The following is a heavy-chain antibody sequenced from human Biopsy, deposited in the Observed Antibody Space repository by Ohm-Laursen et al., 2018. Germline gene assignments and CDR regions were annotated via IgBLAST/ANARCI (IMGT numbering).Heavy chain of an antibody. J-gene: IGHJ4*02. CDR1: GFTFTQFF. CDR2: VKASDGTK. CDR3: ALASFDY. V-gene: IGHV1-46*01. Sequence: GASVKVSCKVSGFTFTQFFIHWIRQAPGQGLVWMGVVKASDGTKRYAHEFQGRVTMTRDTSTNTAYVELSSLRSEDTAVYYCALASFDYWGQGTLVTVPS.